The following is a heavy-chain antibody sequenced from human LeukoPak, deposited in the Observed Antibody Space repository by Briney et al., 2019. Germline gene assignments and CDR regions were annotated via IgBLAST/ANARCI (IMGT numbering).Heavy chain of an antibody. Sequence: GGSLRLSCAASGFSLTKYWMFWVRQAPGKGLERVSRINIDGSVTYYADSVRGGLTPSRENAANTMLLQMTRVRDENTTVYYIAKKEWVAPPPDSWGQGTPVTVSS. CDR2: INIDGSVT. CDR3: AKKEWVAPPPDS. V-gene: IGHV3-74*01. J-gene: IGHJ4*02. D-gene: IGHD6-19*01. CDR1: GFSLTKYW.